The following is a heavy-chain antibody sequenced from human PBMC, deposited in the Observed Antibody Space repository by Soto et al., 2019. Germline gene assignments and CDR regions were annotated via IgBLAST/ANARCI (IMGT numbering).Heavy chain of an antibody. CDR1: GASISSGGYY. CDR2: IYYSGST. Sequence: QVQRQESGPGLVKPSQTLSLTCTVSGASISSGGYYWNWIRQHPGKGLERIGYIYYSGSTYYNPSHKRRVTITVDTSKTEFSLKLSCVTAADTAVYYCARDGRGRGIAVAGRFWYFDLWGRGTLVTVSS. V-gene: IGHV4-31*03. D-gene: IGHD6-19*01. J-gene: IGHJ2*01. CDR3: ARDGRGRGIAVAGRFWYFDL.